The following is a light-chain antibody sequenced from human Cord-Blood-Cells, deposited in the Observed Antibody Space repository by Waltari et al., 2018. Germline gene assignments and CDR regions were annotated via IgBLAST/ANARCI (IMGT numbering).Light chain of an antibody. CDR1: QSVSSSY. V-gene: IGKV3-20*01. J-gene: IGKJ2*01. Sequence: EIGLTQSPGTLSLFPGERATISCRASQSVSSSYLAWYQQKPGQAPGPLIYGASSRATGIPDRFSGSGSGTDFTLTISRLEPEDFEVYYCQQYGSSYTFGQGTKLEIK. CDR2: GAS. CDR3: QQYGSSYT.